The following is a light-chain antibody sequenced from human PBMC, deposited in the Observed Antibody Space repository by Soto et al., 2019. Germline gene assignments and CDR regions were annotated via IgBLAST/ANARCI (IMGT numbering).Light chain of an antibody. CDR3: QQYGSSPF. CDR1: QSVSSTY. CDR2: GAS. Sequence: EIVLTQSPGTLSLSPGERATLSCRASQSVSSTYLAWYQQKPGQPPRLLIFGASNRAAGTPDRFSGSGSGTDFTLTISRLEPEDFAVYYCQQYGSSPFFGGGTKVDIK. J-gene: IGKJ4*01. V-gene: IGKV3-20*01.